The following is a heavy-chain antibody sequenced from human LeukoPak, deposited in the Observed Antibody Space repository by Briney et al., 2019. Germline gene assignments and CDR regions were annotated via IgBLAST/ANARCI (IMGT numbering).Heavy chain of an antibody. Sequence: GGSLSLSCAASGFTFTNYPMIWVRQAPGRGLTWVSGISGSGGSTYYADSVKGRFTISRDNPRSTLYLQMSSLRAEDTAVYYCARKLSGYAPFDCWGQGTLVTVSS. CDR3: ARKLSGYAPFDC. CDR1: GFTFTNYP. CDR2: ISGSGGST. D-gene: IGHD5-12*01. J-gene: IGHJ4*02. V-gene: IGHV3-23*01.